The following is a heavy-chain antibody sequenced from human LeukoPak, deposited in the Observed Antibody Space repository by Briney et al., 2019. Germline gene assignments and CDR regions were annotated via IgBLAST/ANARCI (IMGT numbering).Heavy chain of an antibody. CDR1: GGTFSSYA. Sequence: SVKVSCKASGGTFSSYAISWVRQAPGQGLEWTGGIIPIFGTANYAQKFQGRVTITTDESTSTAYMELSSLRSEDTAVYYCARSRKDDYVWGSYGYWGQGTLVTVSS. CDR3: ARSRKDDYVWGSYGY. V-gene: IGHV1-69*05. J-gene: IGHJ4*02. D-gene: IGHD3-16*01. CDR2: IIPIFGTA.